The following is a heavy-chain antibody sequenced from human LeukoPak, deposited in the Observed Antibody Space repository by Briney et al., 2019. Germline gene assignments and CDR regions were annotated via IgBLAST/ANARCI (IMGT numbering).Heavy chain of an antibody. CDR3: ARVLAYYYDSSGYGNFDY. J-gene: IGHJ4*02. CDR2: TSSSSSYI. D-gene: IGHD3-22*01. Sequence: GGSLRLSCAASGFTFSSYSMNWVRQAPGKGLEWVSSTSSSSSYIYYADSVRGRFTISRDNAKNSLYLQMNSLRAEDTAVYYCARVLAYYYDSSGYGNFDYWGQGTLVTVSS. CDR1: GFTFSSYS. V-gene: IGHV3-21*01.